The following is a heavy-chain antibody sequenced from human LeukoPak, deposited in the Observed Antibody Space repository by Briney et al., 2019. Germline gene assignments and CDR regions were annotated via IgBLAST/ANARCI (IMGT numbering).Heavy chain of an antibody. CDR3: ARHWYYYDSSGYYYVF. J-gene: IGHJ4*02. CDR2: IKQDGSEK. Sequence: GGSLRLSCAASGFTFSNYWMNWVRQAPGKGLEWVANIKQDGSEKYYVDSVKGRFTISRDNAKNSLYLQMNSLRAEDTTVYYCARHWYYYDSSGYYYVFWGQGTLVTVSS. CDR1: GFTFSNYW. D-gene: IGHD3-22*01. V-gene: IGHV3-7*01.